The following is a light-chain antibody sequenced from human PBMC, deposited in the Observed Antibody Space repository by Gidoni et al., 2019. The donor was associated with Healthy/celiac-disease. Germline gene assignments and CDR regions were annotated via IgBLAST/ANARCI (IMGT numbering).Light chain of an antibody. CDR1: QSVSGY. CDR2: GSS. CDR3: QQYKEWPPEST. J-gene: IGKJ3*01. Sequence: LLMPQSPATLSVSSGERATLAGRASQSVSGYLAWYQQNSGQAPRLLIHGSSTRATGISARFSGSGTGTEFTLTISSLQSEDVATYYCQQYKEWPPESTFGPGTKVEIK. V-gene: IGKV3-15*01.